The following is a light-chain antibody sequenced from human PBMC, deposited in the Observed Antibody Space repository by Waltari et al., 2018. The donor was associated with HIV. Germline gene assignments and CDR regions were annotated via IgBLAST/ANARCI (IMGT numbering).Light chain of an antibody. V-gene: IGLV3-21*02. CDR2: DGA. CDR1: KFGCIS. J-gene: IGLJ2*01. CDR3: QVWDSGSAHVV. Sequence: SYVLTQPPSVSVAPGQTAGITRWGDKFGCISVLWYQLTPGPAPVPLIFDGADRPSGIPERFSGSNSENTATLTIGRVEAGDEADYYCQVWDSGSAHVVFGGGTNLAVL.